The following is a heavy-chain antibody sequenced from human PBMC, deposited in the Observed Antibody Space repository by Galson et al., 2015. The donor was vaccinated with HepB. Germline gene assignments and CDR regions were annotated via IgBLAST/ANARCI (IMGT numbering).Heavy chain of an antibody. J-gene: IGHJ4*02. V-gene: IGHV3-23*01. CDR3: AKSRETSRRGYFDY. Sequence: SLRLSCAASGFTFSTYAMSWVRQAPGKGLEWVSSISDGGDSTFYADSVKGRFTISRDNSENTLYLQMNSLRAEDTAVYYCAKSRETSRRGYFDYWGQGTLVTVSS. CDR2: ISDGGDST. CDR1: GFTFSTYA.